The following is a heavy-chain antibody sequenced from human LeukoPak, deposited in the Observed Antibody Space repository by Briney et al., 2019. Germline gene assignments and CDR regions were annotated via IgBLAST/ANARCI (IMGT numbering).Heavy chain of an antibody. CDR3: ARGSPRFDY. J-gene: IGHJ4*02. V-gene: IGHV4-34*01. CDR1: GGSFSGYY. CDR2: INHSGST. Sequence: SETLSLTCAVYGGSFSGYYWSWIRQPPGKGLEWIGEINHSGSTNYNPSLKSRVTMSVDTSKNQFSLKLSSVTAADTAVYFCARGSPRFDYWGQGTLVTVSS.